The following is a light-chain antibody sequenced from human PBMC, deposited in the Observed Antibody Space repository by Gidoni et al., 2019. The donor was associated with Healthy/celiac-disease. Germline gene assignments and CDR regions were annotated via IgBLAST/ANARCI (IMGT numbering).Light chain of an antibody. Sequence: NFMLTQPHSVSESPGKTVTISCTRSSGSIASNYVQWYQQRPGSAPTTVIYEDNQRPSGVPDRFSGSIDSSSNSASLTISGLKTEDEADYYCQSLWVFGGGTKLTVL. V-gene: IGLV6-57*04. J-gene: IGLJ3*02. CDR2: EDN. CDR3: QSLWV. CDR1: SGSIASNY.